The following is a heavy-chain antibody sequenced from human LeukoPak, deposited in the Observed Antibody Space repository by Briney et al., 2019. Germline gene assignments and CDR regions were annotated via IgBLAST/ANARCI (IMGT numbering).Heavy chain of an antibody. V-gene: IGHV3-7*01. D-gene: IGHD3-10*01. CDR1: GFTFSTYW. CDR2: IKPDGSEK. CDR3: ARSLWPEDY. J-gene: IGHJ4*02. Sequence: GGSLRLSCAASGFTFSTYWMSWVRQAPGKGLEWVDNIKPDGSEKNYVDSVKGRFSISRDNAKNSLHLQMNSLRAEDTAVYYCARSLWPEDYWGQGTLVTVSS.